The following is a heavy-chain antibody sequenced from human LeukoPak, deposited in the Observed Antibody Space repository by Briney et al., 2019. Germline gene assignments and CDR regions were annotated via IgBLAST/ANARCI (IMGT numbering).Heavy chain of an antibody. CDR1: GYTLTELS. V-gene: IGHV1-24*01. CDR2: FDPEDGET. Sequence: ASVKVSCKVSGYTLTELSMHWVRQAPGKGLEWMGGFDPEDGETIYAQKFQGRVTMTEDTSTDTAYMELSSLRSEDTAVYYCAQSDYYDSSVVPYYFDYWGQGTLVTVSS. J-gene: IGHJ4*02. CDR3: AQSDYYDSSVVPYYFDY. D-gene: IGHD3-22*01.